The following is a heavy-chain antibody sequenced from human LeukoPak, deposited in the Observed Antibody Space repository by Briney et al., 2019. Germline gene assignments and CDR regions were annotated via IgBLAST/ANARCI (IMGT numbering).Heavy chain of an antibody. CDR3: AKDLRITMIVVVIQGYFDY. CDR2: ISGSGGST. Sequence: GGSLRLSCAASGFTFSIYAMSWVRQAPGKGLEWVSAISGSGGSTYYADSVKGRFTISRDNSKNTLYLQMNSLRAEDTAVYYCAKDLRITMIVVVIQGYFDYWGQGTLVTVSS. J-gene: IGHJ4*02. D-gene: IGHD3-22*01. CDR1: GFTFSIYA. V-gene: IGHV3-23*01.